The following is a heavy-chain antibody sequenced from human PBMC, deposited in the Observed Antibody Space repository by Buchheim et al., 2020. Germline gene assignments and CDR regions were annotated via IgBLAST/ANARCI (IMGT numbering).Heavy chain of an antibody. CDR3: AKEKTSSGWFDD. CDR1: GFTFKNYA. J-gene: IGHJ4*02. D-gene: IGHD6-19*01. Sequence: EVQLVESGGGVVQPGGSLRLSCAASGFTFKNYAMSWVRQAPGKGLEWVSAISTTGAKTYYADSVKGRFTISRDNSRNTVYLQMNSLRAEDTAVYYCAKEKTSSGWFDDWGQGTL. CDR2: ISTTGAKT. V-gene: IGHV3-23*04.